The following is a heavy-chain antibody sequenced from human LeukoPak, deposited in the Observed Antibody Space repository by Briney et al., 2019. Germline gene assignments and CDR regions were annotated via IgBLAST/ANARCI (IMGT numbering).Heavy chain of an antibody. CDR2: IRYDATKE. V-gene: IGHV3-30*02. CDR3: AKDYSGSYYQTIDY. CDR1: GFTFNSYA. Sequence: GGSLRPSCATLGFTFNSYAMQWVRPAPGKGVGGGAFIRYDATKEYYADSVNRRFTIYRDNSKSTLYLQMSSPRGDDTAVYYCAKDYSGSYYQTIDYWGQGTLVTVSS. J-gene: IGHJ4*02. D-gene: IGHD1-26*01.